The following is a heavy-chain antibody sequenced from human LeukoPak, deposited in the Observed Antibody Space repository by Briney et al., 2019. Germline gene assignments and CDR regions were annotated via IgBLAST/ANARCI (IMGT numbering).Heavy chain of an antibody. Sequence: GESLKISCKGSGYSFTNYWIGWVCQMPGKGLEWMGIIYPGDSDTRYSPSFQGQVTISADKSISTAYLQWSSLKASDTAMYYCARRRGCSTTSCHYYFDYWGQGTLVTVSS. V-gene: IGHV5-51*01. J-gene: IGHJ4*02. CDR1: GYSFTNYW. CDR3: ARRRGCSTTSCHYYFDY. D-gene: IGHD2-2*01. CDR2: IYPGDSDT.